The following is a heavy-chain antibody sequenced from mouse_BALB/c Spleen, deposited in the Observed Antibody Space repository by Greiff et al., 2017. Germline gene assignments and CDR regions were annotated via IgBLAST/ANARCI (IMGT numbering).Heavy chain of an antibody. CDR1: GFTFSSYA. Sequence: DVQLVESGGGLVKPGGSLKLSCAASGFTFSSYAMSWVRQSPEKRLEWVAEISSGGSYTYYPDTVTGRFTISRDNAKNTLYLEMSSLRSEDTAMYYCARKYGNYGAMDYWGQGTSVTVSA. J-gene: IGHJ4*01. CDR3: ARKYGNYGAMDY. CDR2: ISSGGSYT. V-gene: IGHV5-9-4*01. D-gene: IGHD2-10*02.